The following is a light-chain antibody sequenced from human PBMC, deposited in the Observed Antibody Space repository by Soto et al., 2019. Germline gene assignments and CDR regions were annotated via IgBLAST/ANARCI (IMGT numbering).Light chain of an antibody. V-gene: IGKV1-33*01. CDR3: QHYVKLPPRT. CDR1: QDISNY. J-gene: IGKJ1*01. CDR2: DSS. Sequence: DIQMTQSPSSLSASVGDRVTITCQASQDISNYLNWYQQKPRKAPKLLTYDSSNLETVLPSRFSGSGSETDFTSTISSLQPEDIATCYRQHYVKLPPRTFGQGPKVEI.